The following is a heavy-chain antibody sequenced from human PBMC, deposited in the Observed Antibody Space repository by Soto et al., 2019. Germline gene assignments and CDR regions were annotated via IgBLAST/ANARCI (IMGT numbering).Heavy chain of an antibody. D-gene: IGHD5-18*01. J-gene: IGHJ6*02. CDR2: ISSSGSTI. CDR1: GFTFSDYY. V-gene: IGHV3-11*01. Sequence: QVQLVESGGGLVKPGGSLRLSCATSGFTFSDYYMSWIRQAPGKGLEWVSYISSSGSTIYYADSVKGRFTISRDNAKNSLYLQMNSLRAEDTAVYYCARDPVDTSVPIMHYGMDVWGQGTTVTVSS. CDR3: ARDPVDTSVPIMHYGMDV.